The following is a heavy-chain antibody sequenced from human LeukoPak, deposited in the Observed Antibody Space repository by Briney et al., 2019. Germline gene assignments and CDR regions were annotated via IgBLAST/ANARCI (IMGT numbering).Heavy chain of an antibody. D-gene: IGHD3-22*01. J-gene: IGHJ4*02. V-gene: IGHV3-21*01. CDR3: ARVEKYYYDSSGYNDY. Sequence: GGSLRLSCAASGFTFSSYSMNWVRQAPGKGLEWVSSISSSSSYIDYADSVKGRFTISRDNAKNSLYLQMNSLRAEDTAVYYCARVEKYYYDSSGYNDYWGQGTLVTDSS. CDR2: ISSSSSYI. CDR1: GFTFSSYS.